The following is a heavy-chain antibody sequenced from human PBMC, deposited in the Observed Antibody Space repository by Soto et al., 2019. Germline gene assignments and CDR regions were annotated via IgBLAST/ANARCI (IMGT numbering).Heavy chain of an antibody. Sequence: PGGSLRLSCAASGFTFSSYAMSWVRQAPGKGLEWVSAISGSGGSTYYADSVKGRFTISRDNSKNTLYLQMNSLRAEDTAVYYCAKDLTRVKWQQLPQIDYWGQGTLVTVSS. V-gene: IGHV3-23*01. J-gene: IGHJ4*02. D-gene: IGHD6-13*01. CDR2: ISGSGGST. CDR3: AKDLTRVKWQQLPQIDY. CDR1: GFTFSSYA.